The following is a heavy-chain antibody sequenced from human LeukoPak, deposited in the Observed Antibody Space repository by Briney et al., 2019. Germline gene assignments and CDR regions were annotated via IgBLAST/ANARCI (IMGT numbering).Heavy chain of an antibody. CDR2: IRGGGSNT. D-gene: IGHD3-10*02. V-gene: IGHV3-23*01. Sequence: GGALRLSCAACGFIFNNYAMNWVRQAPGKGLEWVSYIRGGGSNTRYSDSVKDRFIIFRDNYKNILHQQLNSLIAEDSAIYYCAKCSASYSNDAFDVWGRGTMVTVSS. CDR1: GFIFNNYA. J-gene: IGHJ3*01. CDR3: AKCSASYSNDAFDV.